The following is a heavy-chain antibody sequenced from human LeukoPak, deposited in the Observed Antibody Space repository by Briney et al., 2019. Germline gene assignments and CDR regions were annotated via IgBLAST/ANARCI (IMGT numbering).Heavy chain of an antibody. CDR1: GFTFCGSA. J-gene: IGHJ4*02. D-gene: IGHD6-19*01. CDR3: AGGRGWYSPDY. V-gene: IGHV3-73*01. Sequence: GGSLRLSCAAPGFTFCGSAMHWVRQASGKGLEWVGRITSKPNSYETVYAASMNGRFTISRDDSKNTAYLQMNSLKTEDTAVYYCAGGRGWYSPDYWGQGTLVTVSS. CDR2: ITSKPNSYET.